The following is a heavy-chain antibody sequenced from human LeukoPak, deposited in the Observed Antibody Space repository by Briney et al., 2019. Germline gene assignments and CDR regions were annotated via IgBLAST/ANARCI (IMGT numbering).Heavy chain of an antibody. V-gene: IGHV3-23*01. CDR1: GFTFSTYE. CDR3: AKGQPTMTTVTSATFDP. CDR2: ISGSGGST. D-gene: IGHD4-17*01. Sequence: GGSLRLSCAASGFTFSTYEMNWVRRAPGKGLEWVSAISGSGGSTYYADSVKGRFTISRDNSKNTLYLQMNSLRAEDTAVYYCAKGQPTMTTVTSATFDPWGQGTLVTVSS. J-gene: IGHJ5*02.